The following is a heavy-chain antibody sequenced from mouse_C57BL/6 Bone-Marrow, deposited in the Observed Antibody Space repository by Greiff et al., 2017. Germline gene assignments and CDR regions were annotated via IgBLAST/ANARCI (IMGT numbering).Heavy chain of an antibody. J-gene: IGHJ4*01. V-gene: IGHV5-4*03. CDR3: ARGGGIYYGYVDALDY. CDR1: GFTFSSYA. D-gene: IGHD2-2*01. CDR2: ISDGGSYT. Sequence: EVMLVESGGCLVKPGGSLKLSCAASGFTFSSYAMSWVRQTPEKRLEWVATISDGGSYTYYPDNVKGRFTISRDNAKNNLYLPMSHLKSEDTAMYYCARGGGIYYGYVDALDYWGQGTSVTVSS.